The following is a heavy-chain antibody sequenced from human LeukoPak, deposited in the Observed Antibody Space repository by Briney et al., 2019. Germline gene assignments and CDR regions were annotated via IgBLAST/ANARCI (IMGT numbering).Heavy chain of an antibody. CDR1: GFNVTTNN. CDR2: FLAGGLL. D-gene: IGHD2-21*01. CDR3: GRRFCNSCPLDF. J-gene: IGHJ4*02. Sequence: GASLRLSCVGSGFNVTTNNMYWVRPAPGKGLECVSTFLAGGLLDYADSVRDRFTISRDTSKNTLYLQMNSLSAEDTAVYYCGRRFCNSCPLDFWGQGTLVTVSS. V-gene: IGHV3-66*04.